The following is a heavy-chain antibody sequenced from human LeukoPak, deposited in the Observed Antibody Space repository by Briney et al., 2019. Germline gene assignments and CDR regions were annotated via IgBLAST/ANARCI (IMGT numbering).Heavy chain of an antibody. Sequence: PGGSLRLSCTASGFPFSSYSMNWVRQAPGKGLEWVSSISSSSSYIYYADSVKGRFTISRDNAKNSLSLQMNSLRAEDTAVYYCARVTAVAGLDYWGQGTLVSVSS. J-gene: IGHJ4*02. CDR3: ARVTAVAGLDY. CDR1: GFPFSSYS. V-gene: IGHV3-21*01. CDR2: ISSSSSYI. D-gene: IGHD6-19*01.